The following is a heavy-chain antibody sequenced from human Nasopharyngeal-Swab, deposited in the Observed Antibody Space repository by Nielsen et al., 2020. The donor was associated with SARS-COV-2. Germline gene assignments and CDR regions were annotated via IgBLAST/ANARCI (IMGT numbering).Heavy chain of an antibody. Sequence: GESLKISCAASGFTFSNYVMTWARQAPGKGLEWVSAISGSGASTYYADSVKGRFTISRDNSRNILYLHINSLRAEDTAVYYCAKGGKSRPNGPIDYWGQGTLVTVSS. CDR2: ISGSGAST. D-gene: IGHD3-16*01. CDR3: AKGGKSRPNGPIDY. V-gene: IGHV3-23*01. CDR1: GFTFSNYV. J-gene: IGHJ4*02.